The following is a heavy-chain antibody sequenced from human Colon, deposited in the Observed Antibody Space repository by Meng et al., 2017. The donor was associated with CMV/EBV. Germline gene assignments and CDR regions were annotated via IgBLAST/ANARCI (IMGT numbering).Heavy chain of an antibody. D-gene: IGHD6-19*01. J-gene: IGHJ4*02. CDR2: IDWDDDK. CDR1: GFSVSTSGVG. V-gene: IGHV2-70D*14. Sequence: SGPTLVKPTETLTLTCSFSGFSVSTSGVGVGWIRQPPGKALEWLARIDWDDDKVYNTSLKTRLSISKDASKNQVALTMTNMDPVDTATYYCARPHGASGWYYLDYWGQGILVTVSS. CDR3: ARPHGASGWYYLDY.